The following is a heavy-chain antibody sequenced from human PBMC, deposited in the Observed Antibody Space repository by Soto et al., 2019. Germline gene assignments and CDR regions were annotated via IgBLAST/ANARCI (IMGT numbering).Heavy chain of an antibody. Sequence: PGGSLRLSCVASGFSFSDYGMHWVRQAPGKGLEWVATIWYDGSNQYYADSVKGRFTISRDKSKDTLHLQMGSLTAEDTAIYYCARDARNHYFDYWGQGTLVTVSS. V-gene: IGHV3-33*01. CDR3: ARDARNHYFDY. J-gene: IGHJ4*02. CDR1: GFSFSDYG. CDR2: IWYDGSNQ.